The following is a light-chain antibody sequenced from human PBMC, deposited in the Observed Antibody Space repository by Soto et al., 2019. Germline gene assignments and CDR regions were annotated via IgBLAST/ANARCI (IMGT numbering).Light chain of an antibody. CDR1: SSDVGGYNY. CDR3: SSYTSSSNPYVV. CDR2: DVS. Sequence: QSALTQPASVSGSPGQSITISCTGTSSDVGGYNYVSWYQQHPGKAPKLMIYDVSNRPSGVSNRFSGSKSGNTASLTISGLQAEDEEDYYCSSYTSSSNPYVVFGGGTKLTVL. J-gene: IGLJ2*01. V-gene: IGLV2-14*01.